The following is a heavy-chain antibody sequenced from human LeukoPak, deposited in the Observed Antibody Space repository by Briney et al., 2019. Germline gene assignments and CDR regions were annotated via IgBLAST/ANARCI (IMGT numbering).Heavy chain of an antibody. V-gene: IGHV3-23*01. CDR2: ISGSGGST. CDR1: GFTFSSYA. D-gene: IGHD2-2*01. Sequence: GGSLRLSCAASGFTFSSYAMSWVRRAPGKGLEWVSAISGSGGSTYYADSVKGRFTISRDNSKNTLYLQMNSLRAEDTAVYYCAKARGVVVPAAKDYWGQGTLVTVSS. CDR3: AKARGVVVPAAKDY. J-gene: IGHJ4*02.